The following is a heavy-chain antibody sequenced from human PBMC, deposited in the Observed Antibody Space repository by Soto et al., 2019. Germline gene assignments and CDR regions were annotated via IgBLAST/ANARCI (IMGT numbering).Heavy chain of an antibody. CDR1: GGSISSSSYY. D-gene: IGHD6-13*01. Sequence: PSETLSLTCTVSGGSISSSSYYWGWIRQPPGKGLEWIGSIYYSRSTYYNPSLKSRVTISVDTSKNQFSLKLSSVTAADTAVYYCARQGVSSSWSRGYYYYMDVWGKGTTVTVSS. J-gene: IGHJ6*03. V-gene: IGHV4-39*01. CDR2: IYYSRST. CDR3: ARQGVSSSWSRGYYYYMDV.